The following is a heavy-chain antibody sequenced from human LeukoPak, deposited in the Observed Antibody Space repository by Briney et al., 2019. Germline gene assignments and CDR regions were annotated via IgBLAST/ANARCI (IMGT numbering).Heavy chain of an antibody. CDR1: GFTFSSSW. V-gene: IGHV3-7*01. CDR3: ARGGAARPDF. J-gene: IGHJ4*02. Sequence: GGSLRLSCAASGFTFSSSWMTWVRQAPGKGLEWLANIKGDGSDKNYVDSVKGRFTISRDNAKNSLYLQMNSLRVEDTAVYYCARGGAARPDFWGQGTLVTVSS. D-gene: IGHD6-6*01. CDR2: IKGDGSDK.